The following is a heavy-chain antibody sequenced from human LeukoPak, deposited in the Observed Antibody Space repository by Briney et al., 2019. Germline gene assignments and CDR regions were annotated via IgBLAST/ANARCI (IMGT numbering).Heavy chain of an antibody. CDR1: RFNFTTYA. CDR3: AKGTLESCSGSRCYPFDY. D-gene: IGHD2-15*01. CDR2: ITGGGTNK. V-gene: IGHV3-23*01. J-gene: IGHJ4*02. Sequence: PGGSLRLSRVASRFNFTTYAMAWVRQAPGKKLECVAVITGGGTNKYHADSVKGRFTISRDNSKNTLSLQMNSLRVEDTAKYYCAKGTLESCSGSRCYPFDYWGQGTLVTVSS.